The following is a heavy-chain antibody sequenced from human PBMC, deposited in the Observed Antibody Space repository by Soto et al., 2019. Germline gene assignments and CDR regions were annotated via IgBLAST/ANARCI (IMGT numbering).Heavy chain of an antibody. J-gene: IGHJ5*02. CDR2: IWYDGSNK. V-gene: IGHV3-33*01. CDR3: XXXXXXXXXXXFDP. Sequence: QVQLVESGGGVVQPGMSLRLSCAASGYTFIRYGMHWVRQAPGKGLEWVAVIWYDGSNKYYADSVKGRFTISRDNSKNTVFLQMDSLRVEDTXLXXXXXXXXXXXXXXFDPWGQGTLVSVSS. CDR1: GYTFIRYG.